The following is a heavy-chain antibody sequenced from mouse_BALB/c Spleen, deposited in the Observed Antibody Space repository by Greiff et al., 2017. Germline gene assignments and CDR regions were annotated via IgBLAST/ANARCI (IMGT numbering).Heavy chain of an antibody. CDR1: GYTFTDYW. Sequence: QVQLQQPGAELVMPGASVKMSCKASGYTFTDYWMHWVKQRPGQGLEWIGAIDTSDSYTSYNQKFKGKATLTVDESSSTADMQHSSLTSEDSAVYYCERGGYAMDYWGQGTSVTVSS. V-gene: IGHV1-69*01. CDR2: IDTSDSYT. CDR3: ERGGYAMDY. J-gene: IGHJ4*01.